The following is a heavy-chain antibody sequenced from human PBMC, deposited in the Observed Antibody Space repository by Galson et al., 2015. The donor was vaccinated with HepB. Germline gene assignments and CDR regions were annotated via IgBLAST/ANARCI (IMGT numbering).Heavy chain of an antibody. J-gene: IGHJ4*02. CDR2: IKSKTDGGTT. CDR3: TATIVVVVAARDY. CDR1: GFTFSNTW. V-gene: IGHV3-15*07. Sequence: SLRLSCAASGFTFSNTWMNWVRQAPGKGLEWVGRIKSKTDGGTTDYAAPVKGRFTISRDDSKNTLYLQMNSLKTEDTAVYYCTATIVVVVAARDYWGQGTLVTVSS. D-gene: IGHD2-15*01.